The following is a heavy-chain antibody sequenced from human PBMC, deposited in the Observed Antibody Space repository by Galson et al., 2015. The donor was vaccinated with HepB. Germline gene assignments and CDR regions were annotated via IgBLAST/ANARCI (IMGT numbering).Heavy chain of an antibody. CDR2: IYWDNDE. V-gene: IGHV2-5*02. CDR3: VRRQYVTYSSDAFDI. D-gene: IGHD6-6*01. J-gene: IGHJ3*02. CDR1: GFSLSTSGVG. Sequence: PALVKPTQTLTLTCTFSGFSLSTSGVGVGWIRQPPGEALEWLALIYWDNDERYSPSLKSRLTITKDTSKNQVVLTMTNMDPVDQATYYCVRRQYVTYSSDAFDIWCQGIMVTVSS.